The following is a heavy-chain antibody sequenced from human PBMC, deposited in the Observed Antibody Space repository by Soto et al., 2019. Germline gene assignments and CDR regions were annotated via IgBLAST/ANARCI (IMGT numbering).Heavy chain of an antibody. CDR3: ARPVFPTRRVWEPVTTWWFDP. J-gene: IGHJ5*02. Sequence: QLQLQESGPGLVKPSETLSLTCTVSGGSISSSSYYWGWIRQPPGKGLEWIGSIYYSGSTYYNPSLKSRVTISVDTSKNQFSLKLSSVTAADTAVYYCARPVFPTRRVWEPVTTWWFDPWGQGTLVTVSS. V-gene: IGHV4-39*01. CDR2: IYYSGST. D-gene: IGHD1-26*01. CDR1: GGSISSSSYY.